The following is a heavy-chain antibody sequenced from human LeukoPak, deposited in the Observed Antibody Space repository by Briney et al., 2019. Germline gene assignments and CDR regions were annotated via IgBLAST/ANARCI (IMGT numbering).Heavy chain of an antibody. J-gene: IGHJ6*03. D-gene: IGHD3-3*01. CDR2: INHSGST. Sequence: SEPLSLTCAVYGGSFSGYYWSWIRQPPGKGLEWIGEINHSGSTNYNPSLKSRVTISVDTSKNQFSLKLSSVTAADTAVYYCARGATIFGYMDVWGKGTTVTVSS. CDR1: GGSFSGYY. V-gene: IGHV4-34*01. CDR3: ARGATIFGYMDV.